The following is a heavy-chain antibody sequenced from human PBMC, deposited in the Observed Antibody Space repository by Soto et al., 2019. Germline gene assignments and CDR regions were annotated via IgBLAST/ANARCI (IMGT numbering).Heavy chain of an antibody. CDR1: GFTFTSSA. D-gene: IGHD3-3*01. V-gene: IGHV1-58*01. CDR2: IVVGSGNT. J-gene: IGHJ6*02. Sequence: ASVKVSCKASGFTFTSSAVQWVRQARGQRLEWIGWIVVGSGNTNYAQKFQERVTITRDMSTSTAYMELSSLRSEDTAVYYCAAARMDDFWSGPTGFYGMDVWGQGTKVTVSS. CDR3: AAARMDDFWSGPTGFYGMDV.